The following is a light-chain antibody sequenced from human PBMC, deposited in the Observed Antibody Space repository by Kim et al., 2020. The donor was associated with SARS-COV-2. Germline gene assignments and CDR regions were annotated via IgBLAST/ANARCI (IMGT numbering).Light chain of an antibody. Sequence: QSVLTQPASVSGSPGQSITISCTGTSSDIGSYNLVSWYQQHPGKAPKFIIYDVNKRPSGISTRFSGSKSGNTAFLTLSGLQAEDEADYYCSSYAGSITLFGGGTQLTVL. CDR3: SSYAGSITL. V-gene: IGLV2-23*02. CDR2: DVN. J-gene: IGLJ3*02. CDR1: SSDIGSYNL.